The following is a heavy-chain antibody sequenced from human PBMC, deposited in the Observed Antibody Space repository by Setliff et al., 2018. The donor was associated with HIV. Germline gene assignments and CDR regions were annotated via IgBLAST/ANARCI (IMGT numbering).Heavy chain of an antibody. D-gene: IGHD2-21*02. CDR1: GGSIHGFY. V-gene: IGHV4-59*08. CDR2: GYYSGIT. CDR3: ARSSRGSLRDLDY. Sequence: PSETLSLTCTVSGGSIHGFYWSWIRQPPGKGLEWIGCGYYSGITHYDPSLKSRVSISVDASKNQFSLRLKSVTVADTAVYFCARSSRGSLRDLDYWGPGTLVTVSS. J-gene: IGHJ4*02.